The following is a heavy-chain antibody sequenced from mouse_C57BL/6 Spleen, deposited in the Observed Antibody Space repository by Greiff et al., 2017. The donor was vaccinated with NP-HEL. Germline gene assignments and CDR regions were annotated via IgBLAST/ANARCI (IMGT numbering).Heavy chain of an antibody. CDR3: ARESKYWYFEV. CDR2: ISYDGSN. J-gene: IGHJ1*03. D-gene: IGHD2-5*01. Sequence: EVKLMESGPGLVKPSQSLSLTCSVTGYSITSGYYWNWIRQFPGNKLEWMGYISYDGSNNYNPSLKNRISIIRDTSKNQFFLKLNSVTTEDTATYYCARESKYWYFEVWGTGTTVTVSS. CDR1: GYSITSGYY. V-gene: IGHV3-6*01.